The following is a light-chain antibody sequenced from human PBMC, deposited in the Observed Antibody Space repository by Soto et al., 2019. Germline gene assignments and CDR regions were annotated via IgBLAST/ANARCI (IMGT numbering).Light chain of an antibody. J-gene: IGLJ2*01. CDR3: CSYAGGASVV. V-gene: IGLV2-23*01. CDR2: EDI. Sequence: QSALTQPASVSGSPGQSITISCTGTISDVGRYNLVSWYQQHPDKAPKLIIYEDIERPSGVSHRFSGSTSGNTASLTISGLQTEDDAKYFCCSYAGGASVVFGGGTKLTVL. CDR1: ISDVGRYNL.